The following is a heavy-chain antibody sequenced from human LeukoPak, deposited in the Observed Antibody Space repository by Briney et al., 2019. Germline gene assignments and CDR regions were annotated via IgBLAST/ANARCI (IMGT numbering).Heavy chain of an antibody. CDR1: GGSISSSSYY. D-gene: IGHD3-22*01. CDR3: ATSDYYDSEYGPPGGMDV. CDR2: IYYSGST. Sequence: SETLSLTCTVSGGSISSSSYYWGWIRQPPGKGLEWIGSIYYSGSTYYNPSLKSRVTISVDTSKNQFSLKLSSVTAADTAVYYCATSDYYDSEYGPPGGMDVWGQGTTVTVSS. V-gene: IGHV4-39*07. J-gene: IGHJ6*02.